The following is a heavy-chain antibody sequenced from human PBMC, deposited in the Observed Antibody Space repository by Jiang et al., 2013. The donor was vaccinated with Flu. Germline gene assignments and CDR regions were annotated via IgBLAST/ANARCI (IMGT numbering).Heavy chain of an antibody. CDR1: GFTFGDYA. J-gene: IGHJ4*02. D-gene: IGHD5-18*01. V-gene: IGHV3-49*03. CDR2: IRSKAYGGTT. Sequence: RLSCTASGFTFGDYAMSWFRQAPGKGLEWVGFIRSKAYGGTTEYAASVKGRFTISRDDSKSIAYLQMNSLKTEDTAVYYCTRVAVGGYSYGCDYWGQGTLVTVSS. CDR3: TRVAVGGYSYGCDY.